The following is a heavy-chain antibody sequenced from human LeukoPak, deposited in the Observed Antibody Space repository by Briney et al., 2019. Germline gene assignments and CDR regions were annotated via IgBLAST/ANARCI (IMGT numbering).Heavy chain of an antibody. V-gene: IGHV1-18*01. CDR3: ARETYYDFWSGYGDYYYYIDV. CDR2: ISAYNGNT. J-gene: IGHJ6*03. CDR1: GYTFTSYG. D-gene: IGHD3-3*01. Sequence: ASVKVSCKASGYTFTSYGISWVRQAPGQGLEWMGWISAYNGNTNYAQKLQGRVTMTTDTSTSTAYMELRSLRSDDTAVYYCARETYYDFWSGYGDYYYYIDVWGKGTTVTVSS.